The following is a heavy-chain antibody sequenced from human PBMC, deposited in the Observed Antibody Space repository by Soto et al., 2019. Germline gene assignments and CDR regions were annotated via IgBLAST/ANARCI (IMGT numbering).Heavy chain of an antibody. CDR1: GGSIRSGGFY. V-gene: IGHV4-31*03. Sequence: QVQLQESGPGLVMPSQTLSLTCTVSGGSIRSGGFYWNWLRRQPGKGLEWIGYISDSGSTYYNPSLRSRLTLSVDTSRNQFSLRLNSVTAAETALYYCARGADNSYNWFDPWGQGTLVTVSS. D-gene: IGHD3-9*01. CDR3: ARGADNSYNWFDP. CDR2: ISDSGST. J-gene: IGHJ5*02.